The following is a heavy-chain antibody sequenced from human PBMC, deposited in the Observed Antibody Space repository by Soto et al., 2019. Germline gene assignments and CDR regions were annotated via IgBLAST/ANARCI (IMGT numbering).Heavy chain of an antibody. CDR2: INGGTGQT. Sequence: ASVKVSCKASGYTFTTHAMHWVRQAPGQSLEWMGWINGGTGQTKHSQRFQGRVNITRDTFASTAYMELSSLRSEDTAVYYCARGKGMEENYYHYGLHIWGQATTGTVSS. CDR3: ARGKGMEENYYHYGLHI. CDR1: GYTFTTHA. D-gene: IGHD1-1*01. J-gene: IGHJ6*02. V-gene: IGHV1-3*01.